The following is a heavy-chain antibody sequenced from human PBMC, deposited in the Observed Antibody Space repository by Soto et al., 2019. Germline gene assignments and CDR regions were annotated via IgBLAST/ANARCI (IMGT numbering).Heavy chain of an antibody. CDR2: INPSGGST. D-gene: IGHD3-3*01. J-gene: IGHJ6*03. CDR3: ARDPLLRFLEWSQVNYYYYYMDV. Sequence: ASVKVSCKASGYTFTSYYMHWVRQAPGQGLEWMGIINPSGGSTSYAQKFQGRVTMTRDTSTSTVYMELSSLRSEDTAVYYCARDPLLRFLEWSQVNYYYYYMDVWDKGTTVTVSS. V-gene: IGHV1-46*03. CDR1: GYTFTSYY.